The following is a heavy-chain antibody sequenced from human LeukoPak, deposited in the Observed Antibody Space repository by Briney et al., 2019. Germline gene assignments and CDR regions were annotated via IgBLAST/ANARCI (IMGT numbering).Heavy chain of an antibody. CDR3: ARRHSSSGYYPDY. CDR2: IYPGDSDT. D-gene: IGHD3-22*01. Sequence: GESLKISCKGSGYSFTSYWIGWLRQMPGKGLEWMGIIYPGDSDTRYSPSFQGQVTISADKSISTAYLQWSSLKASDTAMYYCARRHSSSGYYPDYWGQGTLVTVSS. V-gene: IGHV5-51*01. J-gene: IGHJ4*02. CDR1: GYSFTSYW.